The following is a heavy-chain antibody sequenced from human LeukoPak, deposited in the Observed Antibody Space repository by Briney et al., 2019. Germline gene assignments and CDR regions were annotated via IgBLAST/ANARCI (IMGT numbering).Heavy chain of an antibody. J-gene: IGHJ3*02. V-gene: IGHV5-51*01. Sequence: AGESLKISCKGSGYSFSNDCIGWVRQAPAEGLDYMGMICPGDSDIRYSPSFQGHVTISADKSVTSAYVQWTSLQASDTAMYYCARHRAALDGFDIWGQGTMVTVSS. D-gene: IGHD6-25*01. CDR3: ARHRAALDGFDI. CDR2: ICPGDSDI. CDR1: GYSFSNDC.